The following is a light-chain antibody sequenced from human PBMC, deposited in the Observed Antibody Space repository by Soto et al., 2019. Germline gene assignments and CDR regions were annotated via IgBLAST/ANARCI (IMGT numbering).Light chain of an antibody. CDR2: EVS. CDR3: CSYAGSYV. V-gene: IGLV2-23*02. CDR1: SSDVGSYNL. Sequence: QSVLTQPASVSGSPRQSITISCTGTSSDVGSYNLVSWYQQHPGKAPKVMIYEVSKRPSGVSNRFSGSKSGNAASLTISGLQAEDEADYYCCSYAGSYVFGTGTKVTVL. J-gene: IGLJ1*01.